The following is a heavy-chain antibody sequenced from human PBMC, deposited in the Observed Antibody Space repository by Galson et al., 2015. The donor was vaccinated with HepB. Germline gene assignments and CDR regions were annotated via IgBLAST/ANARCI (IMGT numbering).Heavy chain of an antibody. CDR3: SRHSGYYYGSGSPLEN. V-gene: IGHV4-30-2*03. J-gene: IGHJ4*02. Sequence: LSLTCAVSGGSISSGGYSWTWIRQPPGKGLEWIGCIYYTGSTYYNPSLKSRVAISVDTSKNQFSLRLTSVTAADTAVYYCSRHSGYYYGSGSPLENWGQGTLVTVSS. CDR2: IYYTGST. D-gene: IGHD3-10*01. CDR1: GGSISSGGYS.